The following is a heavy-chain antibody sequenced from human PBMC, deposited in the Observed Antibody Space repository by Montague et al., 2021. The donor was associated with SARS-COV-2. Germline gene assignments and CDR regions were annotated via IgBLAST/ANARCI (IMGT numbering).Heavy chain of an antibody. CDR3: ARGPHSSSWHYYYYYGMDV. J-gene: IGHJ6*02. Sequence: SETLSLTCTVSGGSFSGYYWSWIRQPPGKGLEWIGEINHSGSTNYNPSLKSRVTISVDTSKNQFSLKLSSVTAADTAVYYCARGPHSSSWHYYYYYGMDVWGQGTTVTVSS. V-gene: IGHV4-34*01. D-gene: IGHD6-13*01. CDR2: INHSGST. CDR1: GGSFSGYY.